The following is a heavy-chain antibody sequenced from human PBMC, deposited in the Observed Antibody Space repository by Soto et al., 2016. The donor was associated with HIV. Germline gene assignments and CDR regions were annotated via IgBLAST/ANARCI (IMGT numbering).Heavy chain of an antibody. D-gene: IGHD2-21*01. V-gene: IGHV3-23*04. CDR3: AKTQVLLGNYYYYMDV. CDR1: GFTFSSYA. J-gene: IGHJ6*03. CDR2: ISGSGGST. Sequence: EVNLVESGGGLVQPGGSLRLSCAASGFTFSSYAMSWVRQAPGKGLEWVSAISGSGGSTYYADSVKGRFTISRDNSKNTLYLQMNSLRAEDTAVYYCAKTQVLLGNYYYYMDVWGKGTTVTVSS.